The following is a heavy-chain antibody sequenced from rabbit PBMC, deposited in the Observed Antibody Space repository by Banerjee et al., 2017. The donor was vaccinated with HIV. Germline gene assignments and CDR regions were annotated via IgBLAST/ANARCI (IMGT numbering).Heavy chain of an antibody. D-gene: IGHD8-1*01. CDR2: IYTGDGNT. J-gene: IGHJ3*01. Sequence: QEQLEESGGDLVKPEGSLTLTCKASGFSFSSGYYMCWVRQAPGKGLEWIGCIYTGDGNTHYASWAKGRFTISKTSSTVDLKMTSLTAADTATYFCAKDGGGSSYTITRLDLWGPGTLVTVS. V-gene: IGHV1S45*01. CDR3: AKDGGGSSYTITRLDL. CDR1: GFSFSSGYY.